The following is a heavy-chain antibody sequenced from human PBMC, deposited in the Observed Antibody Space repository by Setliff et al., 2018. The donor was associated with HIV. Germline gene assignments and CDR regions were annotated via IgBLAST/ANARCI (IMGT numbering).Heavy chain of an antibody. CDR2: IKQDGSEK. V-gene: IGHV3-7*05. D-gene: IGHD1-26*01. CDR1: GFTFSTYW. J-gene: IGHJ4*02. Sequence: GGSLRLSCAASGFTFSTYWMSWVRQAPGKGLEWVANIKQDGSEKNYMDSVKGRFTISRDNAKNSLYLQMNSLRAEDTAVYYCARDCAVVGGTGSLDSWGQGTLVTVSS. CDR3: ARDCAVVGGTGSLDS.